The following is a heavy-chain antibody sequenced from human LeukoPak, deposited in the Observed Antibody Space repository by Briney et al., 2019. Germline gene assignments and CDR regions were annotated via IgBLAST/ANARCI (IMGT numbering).Heavy chain of an antibody. CDR2: IYTSGST. CDR1: DGSINTYY. V-gene: IGHV4-4*07. J-gene: IGHJ6*01. Sequence: SETLSLTCTVSDGSINTYYWSWIRQPAGKGLERIGRIYTSGSTNYNPSLKSRVTMSVDTSKNQFSLKLSSVTAADTALYYCAKDSGDYYYGMDVWGQGTTVTVSS. CDR3: AKDSGDYYYGMDV. D-gene: IGHD4-17*01.